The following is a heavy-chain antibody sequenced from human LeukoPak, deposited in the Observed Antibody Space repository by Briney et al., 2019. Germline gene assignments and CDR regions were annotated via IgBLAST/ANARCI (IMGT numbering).Heavy chain of an antibody. CDR2: TYYSGGT. CDR3: ARLPYGDYYFDY. Sequence: SETLSPTCAVSGGSISRGDYYWSWIRQPPGKGLEWIGYTYYSGGTYYNPSLKSRVTISVDTSKNQFSLKLNSVTAADTAVYFCARLPYGDYYFDYWGQGTLVIVSS. CDR1: GGSISRGDYY. V-gene: IGHV4-30-4*01. D-gene: IGHD4-17*01. J-gene: IGHJ4*02.